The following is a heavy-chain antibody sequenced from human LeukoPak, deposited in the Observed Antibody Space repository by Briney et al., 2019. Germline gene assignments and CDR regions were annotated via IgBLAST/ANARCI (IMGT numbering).Heavy chain of an antibody. CDR1: GGSFSGYY. Sequence: SETLSLTCAVYGGSFSGYYWSWIRQPPGKGLEWIGEINHSGSTNYNPSLKSRVTISVDTSKNQFSLKLSSVTAADTAVYYCARGRVAATGKRWFDPWGQGTLVTVSS. CDR2: INHSGST. D-gene: IGHD6-13*01. V-gene: IGHV4-34*01. J-gene: IGHJ5*02. CDR3: ARGRVAATGKRWFDP.